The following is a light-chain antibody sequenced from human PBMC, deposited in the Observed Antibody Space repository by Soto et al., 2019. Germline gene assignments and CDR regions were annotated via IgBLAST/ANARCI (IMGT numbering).Light chain of an antibody. Sequence: DIQMTQSPSSLSASVGDRVTITCRASQSISSYLNWYQQKPGKAPKLLIYAASSLQSGVPSRFSCSGSGTEFPLTISSLQPEDFAAYYCQQNYSTPLTFGGGTKVEIK. J-gene: IGKJ4*01. V-gene: IGKV1-39*01. CDR3: QQNYSTPLT. CDR1: QSISSY. CDR2: AAS.